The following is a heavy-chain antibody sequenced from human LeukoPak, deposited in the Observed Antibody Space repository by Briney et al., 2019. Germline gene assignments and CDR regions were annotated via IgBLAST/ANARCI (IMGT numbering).Heavy chain of an antibody. CDR1: GITFGNNW. CDR2: INSDGGGA. V-gene: IGHV3-74*01. CDR3: ARDVPHNWFDT. Sequence: GGSLRLSCAAFGITFGNNWMHWVRQGPGKGLVWISRINSDGGGAIYADSVKGRFTVSRDNAKNTLYLQMNSLGAEDTAVYYCARDVPHNWFDTWGQGTLVTDSS. J-gene: IGHJ5*02.